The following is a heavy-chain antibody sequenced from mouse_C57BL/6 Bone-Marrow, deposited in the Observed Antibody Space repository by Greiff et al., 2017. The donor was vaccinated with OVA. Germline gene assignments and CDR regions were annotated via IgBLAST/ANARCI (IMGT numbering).Heavy chain of an antibody. CDR3: TRGDGNLPWFAY. Sequence: EVKLMESGEGLVKPGGSLKLSCAASGFTFSSYALSWVRQTPEKMLAWVAYLSSGGDYIYYADTVKGRFTISRDNARNTLYLQMSSLKSEDTAMYYCTRGDGNLPWFAYWGQGTLVTVSA. J-gene: IGHJ3*01. D-gene: IGHD2-1*01. CDR1: GFTFSSYA. V-gene: IGHV5-9-1*02. CDR2: LSSGGDYI.